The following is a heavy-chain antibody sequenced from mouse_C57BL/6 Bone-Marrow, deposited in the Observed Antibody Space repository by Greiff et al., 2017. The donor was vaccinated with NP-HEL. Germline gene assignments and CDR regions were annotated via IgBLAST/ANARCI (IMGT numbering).Heavy chain of an antibody. CDR3: AREGYGSSYGGGFDY. CDR1: GYTFTSYW. V-gene: IGHV1-50*01. CDR2: IDPSDSYT. D-gene: IGHD1-1*01. J-gene: IGHJ2*01. Sequence: QVQLQQPGAELVKPGASVKLSCKASGYTFTSYWMQWVKQRPGQGLEWIGKIDPSDSYTNYNQKFKGKATLTVDTSSSTAYMQLSSLTSEDSAVYYWAREGYGSSYGGGFDYWGQGTTLTVSA.